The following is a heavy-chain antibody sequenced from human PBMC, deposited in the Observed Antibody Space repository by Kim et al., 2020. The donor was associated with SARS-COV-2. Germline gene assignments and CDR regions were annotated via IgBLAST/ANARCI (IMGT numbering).Heavy chain of an antibody. D-gene: IGHD2-15*01. V-gene: IGHV3-23*01. CDR3: AKDGGGSYYSPLDY. CDR2: ISGSGDST. Sequence: GGSLRLSCAASGFTFSSYAMSWVRQAPGKGLEWVSVISGSGDSTYYADSVKGRFTISRDDSKNTLYLQMNSLRVEDTAVYYCAKDGGGSYYSPLDYWGQGTLVTVSS. J-gene: IGHJ4*02. CDR1: GFTFSSYA.